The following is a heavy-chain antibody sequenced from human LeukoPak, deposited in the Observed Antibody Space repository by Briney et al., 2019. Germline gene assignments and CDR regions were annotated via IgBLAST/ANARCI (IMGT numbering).Heavy chain of an antibody. J-gene: IGHJ4*02. CDR1: GFTFSSYG. CDR3: AKVMAERRTLTPYFDY. CDR2: MSFDGTTI. D-gene: IGHD1-1*01. Sequence: PGGSLRLSCAASGFTFSSYGIHWVRQAPGKGLEWVAVMSFDGTTIHYADSVKGRFFISRDTPMNTVHLQLNSLRAEDTAVYYCAKVMAERRTLTPYFDYWGQGALVTVSS. V-gene: IGHV3-30*18.